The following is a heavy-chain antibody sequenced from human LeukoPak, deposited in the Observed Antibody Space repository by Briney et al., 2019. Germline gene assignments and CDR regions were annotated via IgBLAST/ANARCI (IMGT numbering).Heavy chain of an antibody. CDR1: GFTVSSNY. CDR2: ISGSGGST. V-gene: IGHV3-23*01. D-gene: IGHD2-15*01. J-gene: IGHJ4*02. CDR3: AKDADRIVALVDY. Sequence: PGGSLRLSCAASGFTVSSNYMSWVRQAPGKGLEWVSAISGSGGSTYYADSVKGRFTISRDNSKNTLYLQMNSLRAEDTAVYYCAKDADRIVALVDYWGQGTLVTVSS.